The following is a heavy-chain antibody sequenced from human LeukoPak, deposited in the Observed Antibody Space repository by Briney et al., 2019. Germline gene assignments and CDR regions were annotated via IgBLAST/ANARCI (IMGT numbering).Heavy chain of an antibody. D-gene: IGHD1-26*01. CDR3: ARSSGTNWFDP. V-gene: IGHV4-38-2*02. CDR1: GHSISSGYY. J-gene: IGHJ5*02. CDR2: IYHSENT. Sequence: SETLSLTCTVSGHSISSGYYWGWIRQPPGKGLEWIGSIYHSENTYYNPSLKSRVTISLDTSKNQFSLKLSSVTAADTAVYYCARSSGTNWFDPWGQGTLVTVSS.